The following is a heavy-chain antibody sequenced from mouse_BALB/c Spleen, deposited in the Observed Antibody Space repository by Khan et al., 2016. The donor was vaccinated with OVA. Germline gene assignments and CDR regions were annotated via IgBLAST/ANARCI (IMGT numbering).Heavy chain of an antibody. Sequence: EVMLVESGGGLVKPGGSLKLSCAVSGFTFSTFAMSWVRQTPEKRLEWVATISSDGDYTFYPDIVTGRFTISRDNAKNTLYIQMSSLRSEDTAMYYCARSPDGNFAYWGQGTLVTVSA. J-gene: IGHJ3*01. CDR3: ARSPDGNFAY. D-gene: IGHD2-1*01. V-gene: IGHV5-9-1*01. CDR1: GFTFSTFA. CDR2: ISSDGDYT.